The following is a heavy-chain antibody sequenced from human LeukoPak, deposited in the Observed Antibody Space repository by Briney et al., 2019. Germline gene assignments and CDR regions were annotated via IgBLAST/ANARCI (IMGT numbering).Heavy chain of an antibody. CDR3: ARGPNYGSRSDYFDY. D-gene: IGHD3-10*01. CDR2: MKEDGSEK. CDR1: GFTFSDYW. J-gene: IGHJ4*02. Sequence: PGGSLRLSCAASGFTFSDYWMTWVRQAPGKGLEWVANMKEDGSEKYCVDCVKGRFTISRDNAKNSLYLQTNSLRVEDTAVYYCARGPNYGSRSDYFDYWGQGTLVTVSS. V-gene: IGHV3-7*03.